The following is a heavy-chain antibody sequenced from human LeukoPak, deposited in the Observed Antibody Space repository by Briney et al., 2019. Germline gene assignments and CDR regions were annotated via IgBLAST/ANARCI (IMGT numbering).Heavy chain of an antibody. J-gene: IGHJ3*02. CDR3: AKDHPPHSSGWTHDAFDI. CDR1: GFTFSSYG. D-gene: IGHD6-19*01. V-gene: IGHV3-30*02. CDR2: IRYDGSNK. Sequence: TGGSLRLSCAASGFTFSSYGMHWVRQAPGKGLEWVAFIRYDGSNKYYADSVKGRFTISRDNSKNTLYLQMNSLRAEDTAVYYCAKDHPPHSSGWTHDAFDIWGQGTMVTVSS.